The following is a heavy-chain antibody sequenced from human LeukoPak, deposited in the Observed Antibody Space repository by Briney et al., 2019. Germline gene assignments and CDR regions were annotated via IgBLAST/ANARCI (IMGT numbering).Heavy chain of an antibody. D-gene: IGHD5-12*01. Sequence: KASETLSLTCAVSGGSIRSNDHYWGWIRQPPGKGLEWIGNIYFNGNIAYNPSLQSRVTISVDTSKNQFSLRLNSVTSADTAMYYCARVELIVALPTSFDPWGQGTLVTVSS. CDR2: IYFNGNI. CDR1: GGSIRSNDHY. CDR3: ARVELIVALPTSFDP. V-gene: IGHV4-39*07. J-gene: IGHJ5*02.